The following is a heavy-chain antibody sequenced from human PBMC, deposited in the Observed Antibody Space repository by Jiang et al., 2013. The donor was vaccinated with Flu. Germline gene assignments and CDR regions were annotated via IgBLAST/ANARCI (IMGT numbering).Heavy chain of an antibody. D-gene: IGHD4-17*01. CDR2: ISGWNGDT. CDR3: ARDFGHYVKKTPDYYDSMDL. V-gene: IGHV1-18*01. J-gene: IGHJ6*02. CDR1: GYSFISYG. Sequence: SGAEVKKPGASVKVSCKASGYSFISYGISWVRQAPGQGLEWMGWISGWNGDTNSAPKLQGRVTMTTDTSTSTAYMELRNLRSDDSAVYYCARDFGHYVKKTPDYYDSMDLWGQGTTVTVSS.